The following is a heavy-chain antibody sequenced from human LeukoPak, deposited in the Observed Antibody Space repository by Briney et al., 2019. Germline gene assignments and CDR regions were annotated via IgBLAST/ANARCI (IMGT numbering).Heavy chain of an antibody. CDR3: ARDQGAARPWYFDL. J-gene: IGHJ2*01. CDR1: GFNFRNYG. CDR2: IWYDGGNK. Sequence: GGSLRLSCAASGFNFRNYGMHWVRQAPGKGLEWVAVIWYDGGNKYDEDSVKGRFTISRENAKNMLYLQMNSLRAEDTAVYYCARDQGAARPWYFDLWRRGTLVTVSS. D-gene: IGHD6-6*01. V-gene: IGHV3-33*01.